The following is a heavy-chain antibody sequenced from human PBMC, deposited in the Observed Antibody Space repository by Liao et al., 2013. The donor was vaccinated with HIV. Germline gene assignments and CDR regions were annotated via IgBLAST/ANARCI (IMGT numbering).Heavy chain of an antibody. Sequence: QVQLQESGPGLVKPSQTLSLTCTVSGGSISSGDYYWTWIRQPPGKGLEWIGDINDSGSTNYNPSLESRVTISVDTSKKQFSLNLASLTAADTAVYYCARAPNWGSIDYWGRDPWSPSPQ. D-gene: IGHD3-16*01. CDR1: GGSISSGDYY. CDR3: ARAPNWGSIDY. V-gene: IGHV4-30-4*08. CDR2: INDSGST. J-gene: IGHJ4*02.